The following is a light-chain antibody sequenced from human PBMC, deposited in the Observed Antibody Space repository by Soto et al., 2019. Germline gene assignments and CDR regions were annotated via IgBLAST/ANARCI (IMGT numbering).Light chain of an antibody. CDR3: SSYTSSSLYV. V-gene: IGLV2-14*01. J-gene: IGLJ1*01. Sequence: QSARTQPASVSGSPGQSITISCSGTSSYVGGYNYVSWYQQHPGKAPKLMIYDVSNRPSGVSNRFSGSKSGNTASLTISGLQAEDEADYYCSSYTSSSLYVFGTGTKVTVL. CDR1: SSYVGGYNY. CDR2: DVS.